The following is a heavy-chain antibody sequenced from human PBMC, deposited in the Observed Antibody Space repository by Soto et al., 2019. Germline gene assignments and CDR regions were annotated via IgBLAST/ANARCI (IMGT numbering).Heavy chain of an antibody. CDR1: GFTFSSYA. V-gene: IGHV3-23*01. D-gene: IGHD2-15*01. J-gene: IGHJ1*01. CDR3: AKDLSTVAATEYFQH. Sequence: EVQLLESWGGLVQPGGSLRLSCAASGFTFSSYAMSWVRQAPGKGLEWVSAISGRGGSTYYADSVKGRFTISRDNSRDTLYLQMNSLRAEDTAVYYCAKDLSTVAATEYFQHWGQGTLVTVSS. CDR2: ISGRGGST.